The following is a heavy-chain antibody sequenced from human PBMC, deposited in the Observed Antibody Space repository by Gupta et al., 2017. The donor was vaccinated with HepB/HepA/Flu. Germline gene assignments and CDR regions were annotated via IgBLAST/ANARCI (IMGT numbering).Heavy chain of an antibody. CDR2: INGDRGST. J-gene: IGHJ5*02. D-gene: IGHD6-6*01. CDR3: TRDTSINLSVPMWANNWFDP. V-gene: IGHV3-43*02. Sequence: EVQLVESGGGVVQPGGSLRLSCAVSGLSFNDHAIHWVRQVPGKGLEWVALINGDRGSTCYADSVKGRFTVSRDNSKNILYLQMNSLRTEDTALYYCTRDTSINLSVPMWANNWFDPWGQGTLVTVSS. CDR1: GLSFNDHA.